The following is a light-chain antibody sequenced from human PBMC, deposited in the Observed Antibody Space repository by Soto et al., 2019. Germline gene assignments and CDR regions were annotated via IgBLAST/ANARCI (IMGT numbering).Light chain of an antibody. Sequence: AIQMTQSPSSLSASVGDRVTITCRASQGLRNDLGWYQQKPGKAPKLLIYAASNLHSWVPSRFSGSGSGTDFNFTISCLQPEDFATYYCLQDYSYPRTSGQGTKVEIK. CDR1: QGLRND. CDR3: LQDYSYPRT. CDR2: AAS. V-gene: IGKV1-6*01. J-gene: IGKJ1*01.